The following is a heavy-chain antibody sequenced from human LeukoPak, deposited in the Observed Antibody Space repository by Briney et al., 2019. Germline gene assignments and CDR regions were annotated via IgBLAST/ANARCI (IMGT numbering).Heavy chain of an antibody. V-gene: IGHV1-69*01. J-gene: IGHJ6*03. CDR3: AEGDTLGKYSYEPIGTIYYMDV. CDR2: VITFFSTG. Sequence: SVKLSFTASGGTFSSSGISWVRQAPGPGLELFGGVITFFSTGTYSQTFQGRVATTSDESTTTAYFELRSLISAAPTVFFCAEGDTLGKYSYEPIGTIYYMDVWGKGTTVTVSS. D-gene: IGHD5-18*01. CDR1: GGTFSSSG.